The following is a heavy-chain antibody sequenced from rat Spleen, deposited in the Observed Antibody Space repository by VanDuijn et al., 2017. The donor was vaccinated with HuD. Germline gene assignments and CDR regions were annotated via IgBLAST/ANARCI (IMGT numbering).Heavy chain of an antibody. D-gene: IGHD1-9*01. CDR1: GFTFSSFA. CDR3: ARRHYGYTDYFDY. V-gene: IGHV5-29*01. Sequence: EVQLVESGGGLVQPGRSLKLSCVASGFTFSSFAMAWVRQAPTKGLEWVATISYGDSSGHSSTYYRDSVKGRFTISRANAKSTLNLQMDSLRSEDTATYYCARRHYGYTDYFDYWGQGVMVTVSS. J-gene: IGHJ2*01. CDR2: ISYGDSSGHSST.